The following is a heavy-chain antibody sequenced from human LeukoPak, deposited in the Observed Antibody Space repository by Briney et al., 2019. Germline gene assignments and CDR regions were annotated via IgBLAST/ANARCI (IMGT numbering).Heavy chain of an antibody. D-gene: IGHD1-26*01. CDR3: AKTGALLWTDY. CDR1: GFTFSSYS. V-gene: IGHV3-21*01. CDR2: ISSSSSYI. J-gene: IGHJ4*02. Sequence: GGSLRLSCAASGFTFSSYSMNWVRQAPGKGLEWVSSISSSSSYIYYADSVKGRFTISRDNAKNSLYLQMNSLKTEDTAVYYCAKTGALLWTDYWGQGTLVSVSS.